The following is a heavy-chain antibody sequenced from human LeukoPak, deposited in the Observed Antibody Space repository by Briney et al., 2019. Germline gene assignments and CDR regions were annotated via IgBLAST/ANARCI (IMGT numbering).Heavy chain of an antibody. CDR3: TKSDSSGYRTYHFEY. J-gene: IGHJ4*02. CDR2: IWYDGSGK. Sequence: PGGSLRLSCAASGFTFTSYGMHWIRQAPGKGLEWVAFIWYDGSGKYYADSVQGRFTISRDNSKNTLYLQMNSLRPEDTAVYQCTKSDSSGYRTYHFEYWGQGTLVAVSS. V-gene: IGHV3-30*02. D-gene: IGHD3-22*01. CDR1: GFTFTSYG.